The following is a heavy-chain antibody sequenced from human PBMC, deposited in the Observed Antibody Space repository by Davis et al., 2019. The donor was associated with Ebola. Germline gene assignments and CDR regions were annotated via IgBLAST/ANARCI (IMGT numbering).Heavy chain of an antibody. CDR1: GGSISSYY. CDR3: ARFKTYYYDSSGYYSPYYFDY. D-gene: IGHD3-22*01. Sequence: MPGGSLRLSCTVSGGSISSYYWSWIRQPPGKGLEWIGYIYYSGSTNYNPSLKSRVTISVDTSKNQFSLKLSSVTAADTAVYYCARFKTYYYDSSGYYSPYYFDYWGQGTLVTVSS. CDR2: IYYSGST. J-gene: IGHJ4*02. V-gene: IGHV4-59*12.